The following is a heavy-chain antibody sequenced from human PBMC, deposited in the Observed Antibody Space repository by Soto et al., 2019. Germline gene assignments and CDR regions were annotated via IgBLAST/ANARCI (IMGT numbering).Heavy chain of an antibody. Sequence: SLRLSCTASGFTFTTYEMNWVRQAPGKGLEWVSYISSSGSTIYYVDSVKGRFTISRDNAKNSLYLQMNSLRAGDTAVYYCARGRGSSGYTGAFDYWGQGTLVTVS. CDR2: ISSSGSTI. CDR1: GFTFTTYE. V-gene: IGHV3-48*03. D-gene: IGHD3-22*01. CDR3: ARGRGSSGYTGAFDY. J-gene: IGHJ4*02.